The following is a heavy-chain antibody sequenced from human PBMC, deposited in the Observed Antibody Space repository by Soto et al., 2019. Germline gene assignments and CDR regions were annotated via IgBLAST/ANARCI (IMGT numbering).Heavy chain of an antibody. D-gene: IGHD2-15*01. V-gene: IGHV3-23*01. CDR1: GFSFSDYS. J-gene: IGHJ4*02. CDR2: LTPAGTT. CDR3: AKRATTVPTPGNYFDC. Sequence: EVQLLESGGGLVQPGGSLRLSCAASGFSFSDYSMTWVRQAPGRGLEWVSTLTPAGTTFYADSVKGRFTISRDNYRNTQSRQMYNLRAEDTARYYCAKRATTVPTPGNYFDCWGQGTLVTVSS.